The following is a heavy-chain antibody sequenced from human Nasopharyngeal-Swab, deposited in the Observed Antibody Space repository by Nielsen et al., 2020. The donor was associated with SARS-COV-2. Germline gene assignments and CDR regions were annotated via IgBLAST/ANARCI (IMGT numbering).Heavy chain of an antibody. Sequence: SETLSLTCAVYGGSISGYYWSWIRQSPGKGLEWIGEISRSGRTNYNPSLNSRVTISLDTSKNQFSLKVTSVTAADTAVYYCARQGVPIRGWFKDYDRTAYEYWGQGTLVTVSS. CDR3: ARQGVPIRGWFKDYDRTAYEY. CDR2: ISRSGRT. J-gene: IGHJ4*02. V-gene: IGHV4-34*01. CDR1: GGSISGYY. D-gene: IGHD3-22*01.